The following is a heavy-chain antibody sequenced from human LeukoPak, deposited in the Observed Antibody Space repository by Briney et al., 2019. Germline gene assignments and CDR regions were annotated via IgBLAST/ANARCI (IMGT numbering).Heavy chain of an antibody. V-gene: IGHV3-7*01. Sequence: GESLRLSCAASGFSFTTYWMSWVRQAPGKGLEWVANINQDGTDKYYVDSVKGRFTISRDNAKNSLYLQMNSLRAEDTAVYYCARDCSGGSCYSAPFDYWGQGTLVTVSS. J-gene: IGHJ4*02. D-gene: IGHD2-15*01. CDR3: ARDCSGGSCYSAPFDY. CDR2: INQDGTDK. CDR1: GFSFTTYW.